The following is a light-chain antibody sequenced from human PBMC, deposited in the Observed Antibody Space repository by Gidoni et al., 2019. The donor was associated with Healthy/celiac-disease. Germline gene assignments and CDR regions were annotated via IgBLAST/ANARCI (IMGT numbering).Light chain of an antibody. CDR3: QSYDSSLSVL. CDR2: RNS. Sequence: QSVLTQPPSVSGAPGQRVTISCTGSSSNIVAGYDVHRYQHLPGTATKLLIYRNSNRPSGVPDRFSGSKSGTSASLAITGLQAEDEADYYCQSYDSSLSVLFGGGTKLTVL. CDR1: SSNIVAGYD. V-gene: IGLV1-40*01. J-gene: IGLJ2*01.